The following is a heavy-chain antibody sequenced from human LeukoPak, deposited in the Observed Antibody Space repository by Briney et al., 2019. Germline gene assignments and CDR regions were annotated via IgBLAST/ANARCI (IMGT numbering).Heavy chain of an antibody. V-gene: IGHV3-23*01. D-gene: IGHD3-10*01. CDR3: AKDRDFTMVRRVITGVDYYYYMDV. J-gene: IGHJ6*03. CDR2: ISGSGGNT. CDR1: GFTFSNYA. Sequence: GGPLRLSCAASGFTFSNYAMSWVRQAPGKGLEWVSAISGSGGNTYYADSVKGRFTISRDNSKNTLYLQMNSLRAEDTAVYYCAKDRDFTMVRRVITGVDYYYYMDVWGKGTTVTVSS.